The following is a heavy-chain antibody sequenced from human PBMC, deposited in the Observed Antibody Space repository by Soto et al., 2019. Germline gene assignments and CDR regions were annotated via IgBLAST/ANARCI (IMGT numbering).Heavy chain of an antibody. CDR2: ISGSGGST. D-gene: IGHD2-8*01. V-gene: IGHV3-23*01. CDR1: GFTFSSYA. J-gene: IGHJ6*02. CDR3: TRSRRSLLMVYGFGGMDV. Sequence: VGSLRLSCAASGFTFSSYAMSWVRQAPGKGLEWVSAISGSGGSTYYGDSVKGRFTISRDSSSSTLYLEMKNLRGEDTAVYFCTRSRRSLLMVYGFGGMDVWGQGTTVTVSS.